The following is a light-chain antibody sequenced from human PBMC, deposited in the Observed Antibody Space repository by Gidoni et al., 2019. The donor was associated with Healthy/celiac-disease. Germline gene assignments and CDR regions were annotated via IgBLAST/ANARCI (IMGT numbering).Light chain of an antibody. Sequence: DIQLTQSPSSLSASVGDRVTITCQASQAISNSLNWYQQKPGKAPKLLIYDASNLQTGVPSRFSGSGSGTDFTLTISRLQPEDIATYYCQQYDNPPPTFGGGTKVEIK. V-gene: IGKV1-33*01. CDR1: QAISNS. CDR2: DAS. J-gene: IGKJ4*01. CDR3: QQYDNPPPT.